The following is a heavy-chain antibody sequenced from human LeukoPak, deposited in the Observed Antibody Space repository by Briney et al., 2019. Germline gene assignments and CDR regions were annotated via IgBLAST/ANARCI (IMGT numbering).Heavy chain of an antibody. Sequence: GGSLRLSCAATGFSFADYWMSWVRQAPGKGLEWVANIKQDGSEKYYVDSVKGRFTISRDNAKKSLYLQMNSLRAEDTAVYYCAREEQLEGGFDHWGQGALVTVSS. CDR1: GFSFADYW. D-gene: IGHD1-1*01. CDR3: AREEQLEGGFDH. J-gene: IGHJ4*02. CDR2: IKQDGSEK. V-gene: IGHV3-7*05.